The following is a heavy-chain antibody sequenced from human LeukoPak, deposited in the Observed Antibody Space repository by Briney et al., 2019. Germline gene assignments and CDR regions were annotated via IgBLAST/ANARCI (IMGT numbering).Heavy chain of an antibody. D-gene: IGHD3-10*01. V-gene: IGHV4-61*02. Sequence: SETLSLTCTVSGGSISSGSYYWSWIRQPAGKGLEWIGRIYTSGSTNYNPSLKSRVTITVDTSKNQFSLKLSSVTAADTAVYYCAGNYYGSGSYYSEDRYWGQGTLVTVSS. CDR1: GGSISSGSYY. CDR3: AGNYYGSGSYYSEDRY. CDR2: IYTSGST. J-gene: IGHJ4*02.